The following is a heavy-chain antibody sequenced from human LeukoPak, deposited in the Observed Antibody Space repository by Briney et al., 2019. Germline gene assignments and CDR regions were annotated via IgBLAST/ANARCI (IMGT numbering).Heavy chain of an antibody. V-gene: IGHV4-39*01. Sequence: PSETLSLTCTVSGGSISRNSYYWGWIRQPPGKGLGWIGSINYSGSTYYNPSLKSRVTISVDTSKNQFSLKLSSVTAADTAVYYCARPGGDRIYSSFDYWGQGTLVTVSS. J-gene: IGHJ4*02. CDR3: ARPGGDRIYSSFDY. CDR1: GGSISRNSYY. CDR2: INYSGST. D-gene: IGHD6-13*01.